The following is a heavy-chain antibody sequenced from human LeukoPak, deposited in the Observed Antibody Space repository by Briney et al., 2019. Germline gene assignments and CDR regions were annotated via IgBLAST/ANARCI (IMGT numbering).Heavy chain of an antibody. Sequence: SETLSLTCTVSGGSISSYYWSWIRQPPGKGLEWIGYIYYSGSTNYNPSLKSRVTISLDTSKNQFSLRLSSVTAADTAVYYCARYEYNYGSGTYYYYGLDVWGQGTTVTVSS. V-gene: IGHV4-59*08. CDR2: IYYSGST. J-gene: IGHJ6*02. D-gene: IGHD3-10*01. CDR1: GGSISSYY. CDR3: ARYEYNYGSGTYYYYGLDV.